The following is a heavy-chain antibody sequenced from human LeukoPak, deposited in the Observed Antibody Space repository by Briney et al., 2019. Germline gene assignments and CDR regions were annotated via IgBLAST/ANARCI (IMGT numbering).Heavy chain of an antibody. CDR1: GFTFSSYA. D-gene: IGHD2-21*02. Sequence: GRSLRLSCAASGFTFSSYAMHWVRQAPGKGLEWVAVISYDGSNKYYADSVKGRFTISRDNSKNTLYLQMNSLRAEDTAVYYCARESRSSDFDAFDIWGQGTMVTVSS. CDR2: ISYDGSNK. CDR3: ARESRSSDFDAFDI. V-gene: IGHV3-30-3*01. J-gene: IGHJ3*02.